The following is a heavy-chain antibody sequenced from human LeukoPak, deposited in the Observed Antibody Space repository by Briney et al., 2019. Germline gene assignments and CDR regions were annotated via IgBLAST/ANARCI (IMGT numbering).Heavy chain of an antibody. D-gene: IGHD4-17*01. CDR2: ISNDGSSE. CDR3: AKSNYGAYWGYFDS. CDR1: GFMFSSCG. V-gene: IGHV3-30*18. J-gene: IGHJ4*02. Sequence: GGSLRLSCAASGFMFSSCGMHWVRQAPGKGLEWVAIISNDGSSEIYADSLKGRFTISRDNSKNTVYLQMNSLRAEDTAVYYCAKSNYGAYWGYFDSWGQGTLVTVSS.